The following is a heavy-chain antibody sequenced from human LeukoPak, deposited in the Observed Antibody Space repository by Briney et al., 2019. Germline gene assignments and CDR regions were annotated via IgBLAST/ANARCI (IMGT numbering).Heavy chain of an antibody. CDR1: GFTFSSYE. Sequence: GSLRLSCAASGFTFSSYEMNWVRQAPGKGLEWVSYISSSGSTIYYADSVKGRFTISRDNAKNSLYLQMNSLRAEDTAVYYCCIAVAGHDAFDIWGQGTMVTVSS. CDR2: ISSSGSTI. J-gene: IGHJ3*02. V-gene: IGHV3-48*03. D-gene: IGHD6-19*01. CDR3: CIAVAGHDAFDI.